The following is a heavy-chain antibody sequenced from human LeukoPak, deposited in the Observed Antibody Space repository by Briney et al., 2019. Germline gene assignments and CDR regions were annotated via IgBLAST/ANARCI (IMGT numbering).Heavy chain of an antibody. V-gene: IGHV3-74*01. D-gene: IGHD6-6*01. CDR3: VREYSSSSGRAFDI. CDR1: GFTFSSYW. Sequence: PGGSLRLSCAPSGFTFSSYWMLWVRHPPGKGLVWVSRISTDGSSTNSADSVKGRLTISRDNAKNTLYLQMHSLRAEDTAVYYCVREYSSSSGRAFDIWGQGTMVTVS. CDR2: ISTDGSST. J-gene: IGHJ3*02.